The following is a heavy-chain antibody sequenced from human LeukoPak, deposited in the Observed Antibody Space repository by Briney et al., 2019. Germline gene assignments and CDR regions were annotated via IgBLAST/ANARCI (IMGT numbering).Heavy chain of an antibody. V-gene: IGHV4-34*01. CDR3: TRMTTGHDY. J-gene: IGHJ4*02. CDR2: INHSGYT. CDR1: GVSFDDYY. Sequence: SETLSLTCAVSGVSFDDYYWSWVRQTPGKGLEWIGEINHSGYTNDSPSLKSRVSLSIDTSRKQFSLNLRSVTVADAGIYYCTRMTTGHDYWGQGTLVTVSS. D-gene: IGHD4-17*01.